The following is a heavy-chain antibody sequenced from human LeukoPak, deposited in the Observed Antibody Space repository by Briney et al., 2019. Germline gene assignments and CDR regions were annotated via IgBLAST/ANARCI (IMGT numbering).Heavy chain of an antibody. Sequence: GGSLSLXCAPSGFTFRSYSMKWRGRAPGKGVQGVAFIRYDVSNKYYADSVKGRFTISRDNSKNTLYLQMNSLRAEDTAVYYCAKDFRDWSYATSPDYWGQGTLVTVSS. J-gene: IGHJ4*02. CDR1: GFTFRSYS. D-gene: IGHD2-2*01. V-gene: IGHV3-30*02. CDR3: AKDFRDWSYATSPDY. CDR2: IRYDVSNK.